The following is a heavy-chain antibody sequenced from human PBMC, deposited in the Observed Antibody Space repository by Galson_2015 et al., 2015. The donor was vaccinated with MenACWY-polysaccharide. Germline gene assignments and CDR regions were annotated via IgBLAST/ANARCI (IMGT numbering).Heavy chain of an antibody. D-gene: IGHD2-15*01. V-gene: IGHV3-23*01. CDR3: AKANSGGICTSGWACWFDP. CDR1: GFTLTNYA. CDR2: IGGSGTT. Sequence: SLRLSCAASGFTLTNYAMNWVRQAPGKGLGWVSSIGGSGTTYYADSVKGRFTISRDNSKNMVYLQMNSLRAEDTAIYYCAKANSGGICTSGWACWFDPWGQGSLVIVSS. J-gene: IGHJ5*02.